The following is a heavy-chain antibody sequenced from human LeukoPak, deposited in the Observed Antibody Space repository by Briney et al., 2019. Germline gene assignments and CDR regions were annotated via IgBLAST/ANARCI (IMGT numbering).Heavy chain of an antibody. D-gene: IGHD3-3*01. CDR2: IYYSGST. J-gene: IGHJ3*02. CDR3: ARGLRFSEWFSDAFDI. Sequence: PSETLSLTCTVSGGSISSGGYYWSWIRQHPGKGLEWIGYIYYSGSTYYNPSLKSRVTISVDTSKNQFSLKLSSVTAADTAVYYCARGLRFSEWFSDAFDIWGQGTMVTVSS. V-gene: IGHV4-31*03. CDR1: GGSISSGGYY.